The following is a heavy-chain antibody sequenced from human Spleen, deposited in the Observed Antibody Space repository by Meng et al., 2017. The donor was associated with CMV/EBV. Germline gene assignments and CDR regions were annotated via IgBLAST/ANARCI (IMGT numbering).Heavy chain of an antibody. CDR1: GFTFSSYE. V-gene: IGHV3-48*03. CDR3: ARIRAAAGSDDY. D-gene: IGHD6-13*01. CDR2: ISSSGSTI. J-gene: IGHJ4*02. Sequence: GGSLRLSCAASGFTFSSYEMNWVRQAPGKGLEWVSYISSSGSTIYYADSVKGRFTISRDNAKNSLYLQMNGLRAEDTAVYYCARIRAAAGSDDYWGQGTLVTVSS.